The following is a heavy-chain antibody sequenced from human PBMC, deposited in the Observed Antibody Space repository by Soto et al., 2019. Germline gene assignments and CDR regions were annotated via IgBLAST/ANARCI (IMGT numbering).Heavy chain of an antibody. J-gene: IGHJ6*02. CDR1: GGTFSSYA. V-gene: IGHV1-3*01. CDR3: ARAVDTAMGDYYYYGMDV. D-gene: IGHD5-18*01. Sequence: ASVKVSCKASGGTFSSYAISWVRQAPGQRLEWMGWINAGNGNTKYSQKFQGRVTITRDTSASTAYMELSSLRSEDTAVYYCARAVDTAMGDYYYYGMDVWGQGTTVTVSS. CDR2: INAGNGNT.